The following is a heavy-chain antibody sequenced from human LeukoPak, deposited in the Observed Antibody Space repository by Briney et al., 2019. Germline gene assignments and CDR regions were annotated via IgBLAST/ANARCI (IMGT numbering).Heavy chain of an antibody. CDR3: ARRGSTYYDFRSGYYSNDY. D-gene: IGHD3-3*01. CDR2: INPNSGGT. Sequence: ASVKVSCKASGYTFTGYYMHWVRQAPGQGLEWTGWINPNSGGTNYAQKFQGRVTMTRDTSISTAYMELSRLRSDDTAVYYCARRGSTYYDFRSGYYSNDYWGQGTLVTVSS. CDR1: GYTFTGYY. J-gene: IGHJ4*02. V-gene: IGHV1-2*02.